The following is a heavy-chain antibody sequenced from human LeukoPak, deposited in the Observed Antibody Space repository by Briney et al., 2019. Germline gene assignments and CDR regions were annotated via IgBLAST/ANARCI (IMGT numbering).Heavy chain of an antibody. J-gene: IGHJ6*02. CDR1: GGSTNSDY. CDR3: ARDKSSHYYYWCMDV. V-gene: IGHV4-59*01. Sequence: PQSLSLTCTLSGGSTNSDYCSWIRPLPGKGLEWNGCVYYSGSTNYNPSLKSRVTIPVDTSKNQFSLKLSSVTAADTAVYYCARDKSSHYYYWCMDVWGQGTTVTVFS. CDR2: VYYSGST. D-gene: IGHD6-19*01.